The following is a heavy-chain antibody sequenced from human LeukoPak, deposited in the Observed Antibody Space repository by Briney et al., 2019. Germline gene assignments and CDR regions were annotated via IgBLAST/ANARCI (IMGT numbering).Heavy chain of an antibody. J-gene: IGHJ4*02. V-gene: IGHV4-59*08. D-gene: IGHD2-2*01. CDR1: GGSISSYY. CDR3: ARGYCSSTSCYFKSTHPFDY. CDR2: IYYSGST. Sequence: SETLSLTCTVSGGSISSYYWSWIRQPPGKGLEWIGCIYYSGSTNYNPSLKSRVTISVDTSKNQFSLKLSSVTAADTAEYYCARGYCSSTSCYFKSTHPFDYWGQGTLVTVSS.